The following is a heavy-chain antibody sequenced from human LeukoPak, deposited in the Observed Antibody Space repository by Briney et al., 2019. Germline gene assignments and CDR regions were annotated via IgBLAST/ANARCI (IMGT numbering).Heavy chain of an antibody. V-gene: IGHV3-9*01. J-gene: IGHJ4*02. Sequence: GGSLRLSCAASGFTFDDYAMHWVRHAPGKGLEWVSGISWNSGSIVYADSVKGRFTISRDNAKNSLYLQMNSLRAEDTALYYCAKDISRGRFLEWLLFDYWGQGTLVTVSS. D-gene: IGHD3-3*01. CDR3: AKDISRGRFLEWLLFDY. CDR2: ISWNSGSI. CDR1: GFTFDDYA.